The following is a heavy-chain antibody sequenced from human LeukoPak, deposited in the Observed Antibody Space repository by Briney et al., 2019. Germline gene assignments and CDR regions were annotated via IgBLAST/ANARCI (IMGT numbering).Heavy chain of an antibody. J-gene: IGHJ4*02. CDR1: GFTFRSYS. Sequence: GESLRLSCAASGFTFRSYSMNWVRQAPGKGLEWVSGISGSSTYIYNSNSAEGRFTISRDNSKNTLYLQMNSLRAEDTAVYYCRAVFGQTAMLDYWGQGTLVTVSS. D-gene: IGHD5-18*01. CDR2: ISGSSTYI. V-gene: IGHV3-21*01. CDR3: RAVFGQTAMLDY.